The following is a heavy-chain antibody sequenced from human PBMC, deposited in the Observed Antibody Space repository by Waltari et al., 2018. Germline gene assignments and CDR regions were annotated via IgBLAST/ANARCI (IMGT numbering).Heavy chain of an antibody. V-gene: IGHV4-59*01. CDR3: ARADTSTSYFYYYMDV. Sequence: QAQLQESGPGLVKPSETLSLTCTVSVGSPRTYYWSWVRQSPGKGLEWIGYIHYSGSSVYNPSLRSRVAISLDTPNNQFSLRLRSVTAADAAIYYCARADTSTSYFYYYMDVWGKGTTVTVSS. CDR1: VGSPRTYY. CDR2: IHYSGSS. D-gene: IGHD1-26*01. J-gene: IGHJ6*03.